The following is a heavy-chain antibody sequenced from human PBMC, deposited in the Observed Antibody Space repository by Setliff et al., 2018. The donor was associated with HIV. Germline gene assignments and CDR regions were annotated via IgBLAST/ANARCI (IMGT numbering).Heavy chain of an antibody. V-gene: IGHV3-48*04. CDR2: ISRSGTII. CDR1: GFTFSSYS. Sequence: GGSLRLSCAASGFTFSSYSMNWVRQAPGKGLEWVSYISRSGTIIYYADSVKGRFTISRDNAKNSLYLQMNSLRAEDTAVYYCARDTELAYVDYWGQGTLVTVSS. CDR3: ARDTELAYVDY. D-gene: IGHD4-4*01. J-gene: IGHJ4*02.